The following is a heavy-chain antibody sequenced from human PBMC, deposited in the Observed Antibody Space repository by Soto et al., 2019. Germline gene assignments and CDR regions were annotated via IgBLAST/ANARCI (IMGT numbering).Heavy chain of an antibody. CDR1: GYTFTSYH. CDR3: ARDSSYYSGSGSFSTYHFFGMDI. J-gene: IGHJ6*02. Sequence: QVLLLQSGAEVKKPGASVKVSCKASGYTFTSYHIHWVRQAPGQGLEWMGVISTSAGTTTYAQEFMGRASLTSNTSTNTVYMELSSLTSQDTAVYYCARDSSYYSGSGSFSTYHFFGMDIWAQGTTVTVS. CDR2: ISTSAGTT. V-gene: IGHV1-46*01. D-gene: IGHD3-10*01.